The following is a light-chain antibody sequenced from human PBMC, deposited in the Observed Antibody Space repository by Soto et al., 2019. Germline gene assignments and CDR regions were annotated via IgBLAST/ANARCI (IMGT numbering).Light chain of an antibody. CDR3: AAWDDSLNGRV. CDR2: SNN. V-gene: IGLV1-44*01. J-gene: IGLJ3*02. CDR1: SSNIGSNT. Sequence: QSVLTQPPSASGTPGQRVTISCSGSSSNIGSNTVNWYQHLPGTAPKLLIYSNNYRPSGVPDRFSGSKSGTSASLAISGLQSEDEADYYCAAWDDSLNGRVFGGGTKVTVL.